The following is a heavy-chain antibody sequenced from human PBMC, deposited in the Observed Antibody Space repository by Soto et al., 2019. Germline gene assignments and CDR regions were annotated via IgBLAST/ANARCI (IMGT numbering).Heavy chain of an antibody. Sequence: GGSLRLSCVASGITFGRRAMRCVRQAPGEGLEWGSTITDSGGDAKYADSVRGRFANSRDQSNTPLYLQMSRLPAEDSAIYSRARGSTGPYPGRRIFDFWGRGPLVTVSS. CDR3: ARGSTGPYPGRRIFDF. CDR2: ITDSGGDA. V-gene: IGHV3-23*01. J-gene: IGHJ4*02. CDR1: GITFGRRA.